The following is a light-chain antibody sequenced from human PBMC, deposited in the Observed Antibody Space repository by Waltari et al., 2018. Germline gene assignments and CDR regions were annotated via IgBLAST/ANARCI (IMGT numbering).Light chain of an antibody. CDR2: MVS. J-gene: IGKJ1*01. Sequence: DVVMTQSPLSLSVALGQPASISCTSSHSLVYDNGNTYLNWFHQRPGQSPRRLIYMVSTRDSGVAGRFSGSGSGTEFTLTINGVEAEDVGLYFCMQGANWPPTFGQGTRVEIK. V-gene: IGKV2-30*01. CDR1: HSLVYDNGNTY. CDR3: MQGANWPPT.